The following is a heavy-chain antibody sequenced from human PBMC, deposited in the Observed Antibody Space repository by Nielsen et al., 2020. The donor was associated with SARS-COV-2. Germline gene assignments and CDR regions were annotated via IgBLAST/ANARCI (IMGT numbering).Heavy chain of an antibody. Sequence: GGSLRLSCAASGFTFSNAWMSWVRQAPGKGLEWVGRIKSKTDGGTTVYAAPVKGRFTISRDDSKNTLYLQMNSLKTEDTAVYYCTTDPVPAALYYYYYGMDVWGQGTTVTVSS. CDR3: TTDPVPAALYYYYYGMDV. D-gene: IGHD2-2*01. V-gene: IGHV3-15*01. CDR2: IKSKTDGGTT. CDR1: GFTFSNAW. J-gene: IGHJ6*02.